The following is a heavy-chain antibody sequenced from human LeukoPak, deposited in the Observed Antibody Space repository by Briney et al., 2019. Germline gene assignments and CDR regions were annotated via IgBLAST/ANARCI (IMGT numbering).Heavy chain of an antibody. CDR3: ARLGARQMLEY. Sequence: GGSLRLSCAASGFTFSSYWMSWVRQAPGKGLEWVANIKQDGGQIYYLESVKGRFTVSRDNAKNSLYLQMNSLRAEDAAVYYCARLGARQMLEYWGQGTLVTVSS. CDR2: IKQDGGQI. V-gene: IGHV3-7*01. D-gene: IGHD4-17*01. CDR1: GFTFSSYW. J-gene: IGHJ4*02.